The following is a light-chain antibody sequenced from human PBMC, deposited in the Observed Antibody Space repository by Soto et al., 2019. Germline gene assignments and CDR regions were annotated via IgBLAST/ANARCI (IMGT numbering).Light chain of an antibody. CDR3: QQYNRWPLT. CDR1: QTISSS. CDR2: GAS. Sequence: EIVLTQSPATLCLSPGERATLSFRASQTISSSLAWYQQKPGQAPRLLIYGASTRAAGVPVRFSGSGSGTEFTLTINRLEPEDFAVYYCQQYNRWPLTFGGGTKVDIK. V-gene: IGKV3-15*01. J-gene: IGKJ4*01.